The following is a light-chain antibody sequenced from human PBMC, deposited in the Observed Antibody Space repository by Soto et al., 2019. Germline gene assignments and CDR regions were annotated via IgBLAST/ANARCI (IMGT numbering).Light chain of an antibody. CDR3: SSYTSSSTPYV. CDR2: DVS. Sequence: QSVLPQPASVSGSLGQSITISCTGTSSDVGGYNYVSWYQQHPGKAPKLMIYDVSNRPSGVSNRFSGSKSGNTASLTISGLQAEDEADYYCSSYTSSSTPYVFGTGTKLTVL. V-gene: IGLV2-14*01. CDR1: SSDVGGYNY. J-gene: IGLJ1*01.